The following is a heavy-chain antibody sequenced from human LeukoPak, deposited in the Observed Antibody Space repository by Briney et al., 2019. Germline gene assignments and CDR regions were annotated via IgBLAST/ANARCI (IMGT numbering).Heavy chain of an antibody. D-gene: IGHD1-1*01. V-gene: IGHV3-7*01. CDR3: ARDLNWETY. J-gene: IGHJ4*02. CDR1: GFTFSTYW. CDR2: IKPDGSQI. Sequence: GGSLRLSCAASGFTFSTYWMTWVRQAPGKGLEWVANIKPDGSQIYYVDSVKGRFTISRDNAKNSLYLQMNSLRAEDTAVYYCARDLNWETYWGQGTLVNVSS.